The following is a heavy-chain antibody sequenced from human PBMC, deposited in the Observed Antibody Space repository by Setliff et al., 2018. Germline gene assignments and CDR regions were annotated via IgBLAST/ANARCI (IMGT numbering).Heavy chain of an antibody. CDR2: INQRESAK. D-gene: IGHD3-3*01. Sequence: GSLRLSCSASGFIFNNFWMSWVRQAPGKGLEWVANINQRESAKLYVDSVKGRFTISRDNAENSLYLQMNSLRAEDTAVYYCARSYNFWSGPALDVWGKGTTVTVSS. J-gene: IGHJ6*04. CDR1: GFIFNNFW. V-gene: IGHV3-7*01. CDR3: ARSYNFWSGPALDV.